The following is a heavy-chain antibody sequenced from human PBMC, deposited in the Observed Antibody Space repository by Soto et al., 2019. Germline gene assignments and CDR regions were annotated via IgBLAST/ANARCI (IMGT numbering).Heavy chain of an antibody. V-gene: IGHV3-23*01. D-gene: IGHD2-2*01. CDR2: ISGSGGST. CDR1: GFTFSSYA. Sequence: PGGSLRLSCAASGFTFSSYAMSWVRQAPGKGLEWVSAISGSGGSTYYADSVKGRFTISRDNSKNTLYLQMNSLRAEDTAVYYCAAQNIVVVPAAPPGYNWFDPWRQGTLVTVSS. J-gene: IGHJ5*02. CDR3: AAQNIVVVPAAPPGYNWFDP.